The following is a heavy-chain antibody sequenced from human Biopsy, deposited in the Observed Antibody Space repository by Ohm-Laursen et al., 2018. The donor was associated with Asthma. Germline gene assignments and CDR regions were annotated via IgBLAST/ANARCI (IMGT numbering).Heavy chain of an antibody. V-gene: IGHV3-9*01. CDR2: ISWNSATI. CDR1: GFTFGDYW. CDR3: AKVRSDWVITESFDY. D-gene: IGHD3-22*01. J-gene: IGHJ4*02. Sequence: SLRLSCAASGFTFGDYWMSWVRQVPGKGLEWVSGISWNSATIGYADSVVGRFTISRDNAKNSVFLHMDSLRPEDTAFYYCAKVRSDWVITESFDYWGQGVLVTVSS.